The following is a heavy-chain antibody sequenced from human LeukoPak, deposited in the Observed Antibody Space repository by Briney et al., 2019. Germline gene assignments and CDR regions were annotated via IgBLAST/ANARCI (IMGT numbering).Heavy chain of an antibody. CDR1: GYTFTSYY. D-gene: IGHD6-13*01. J-gene: IGHJ6*02. CDR3: ARGRGSSSWLLYGMDV. V-gene: IGHV1-46*01. CDR2: INPSGGST. Sequence: ASVKVSCKASGYTFTSYYMHWVRQAPGQGLEWMGIINPSGGSTSYAQKFQGRVTMTRDTSTSTVYMELSSLRSEDTAVYYCARGRGSSSWLLYGMDVWGQGTTVTVSS.